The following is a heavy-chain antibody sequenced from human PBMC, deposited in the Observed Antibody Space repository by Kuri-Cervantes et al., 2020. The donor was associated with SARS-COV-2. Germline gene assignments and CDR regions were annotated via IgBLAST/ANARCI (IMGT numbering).Heavy chain of an antibody. CDR2: ISYDGSNK. D-gene: IGHD3-10*01. V-gene: IGHV3-30-3*01. CDR1: GFTFSSYA. Sequence: SLKISCAASGFTFSSYAMHWVRQAPGKGLEWVAVISYDGSNKYYADSVKGRFTISRDNSKNTLYLQMNSLRAEDTAVYYCARDRGGVQDIWGQGSLVTVSS. CDR3: ARDRGGVQDI. J-gene: IGHJ4*02.